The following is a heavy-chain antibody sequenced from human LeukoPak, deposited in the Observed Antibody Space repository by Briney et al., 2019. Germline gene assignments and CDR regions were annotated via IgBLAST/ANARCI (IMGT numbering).Heavy chain of an antibody. Sequence: SETLSLTCAVYGGSFSGYYWSWIRQPPGKGLEWIGEINHSGSTNYNPSLKSRITISVDKSKNQFSLKLASVTAADTALYYCARMNTPRGLDDWGQGTLVTVSS. CDR2: INHSGST. CDR1: GGSFSGYY. V-gene: IGHV4-34*01. D-gene: IGHD2/OR15-2a*01. J-gene: IGHJ4*02. CDR3: ARMNTPRGLDD.